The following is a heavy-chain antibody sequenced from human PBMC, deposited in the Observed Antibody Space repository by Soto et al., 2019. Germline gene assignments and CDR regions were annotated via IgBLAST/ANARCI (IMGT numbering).Heavy chain of an antibody. J-gene: IGHJ6*02. V-gene: IGHV3-30*14. CDR3: AKHIVRLARESHYAMDV. Sequence: PGASLGLSCAASGFTFSNYAMHCVRQAPGKGLEWVAVISYDGRNQYYTDSVEGGFTISRDNSKNTLYLQMSSRKPEDLALYYCAKHIVRLARESHYAMDVWGQGTTVTVSS. CDR1: GFTFSNYA. D-gene: IGHD3-10*02. CDR2: ISYDGRNQ.